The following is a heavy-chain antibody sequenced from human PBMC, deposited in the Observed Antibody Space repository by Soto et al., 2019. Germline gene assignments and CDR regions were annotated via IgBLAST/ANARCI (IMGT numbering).Heavy chain of an antibody. CDR2: IYFSGST. Sequence: SETLSLTCTVSGDSMSPYYWSWIRQPPGKGLEWIGYIYFSGSTNFNPSLKSRVTLSLDTSKRQFFLKLTSVTAADTAVYYCARAWAVPGSHWGDWGRGTLVTVSS. CDR1: GDSMSPYY. J-gene: IGHJ4*02. V-gene: IGHV4-59*01. D-gene: IGHD6-19*01. CDR3: ARAWAVPGSHWGD.